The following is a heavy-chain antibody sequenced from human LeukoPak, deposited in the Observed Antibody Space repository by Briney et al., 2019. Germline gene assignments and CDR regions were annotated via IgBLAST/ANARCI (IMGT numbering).Heavy chain of an antibody. CDR2: INPNSGGT. D-gene: IGHD6-19*01. V-gene: IGHV1-2*02. CDR3: ATDSSGWRTHAFDI. Sequence: GASVKVSCKASGYTFTGYYMHWVRQAPGQGLEWMGWINPNSGGTNYAQKFQGRVTMTRDTSISTAYMELSRLRSDDTAVYYCATDSSGWRTHAFDIWGQGTMVTVSS. J-gene: IGHJ3*02. CDR1: GYTFTGYY.